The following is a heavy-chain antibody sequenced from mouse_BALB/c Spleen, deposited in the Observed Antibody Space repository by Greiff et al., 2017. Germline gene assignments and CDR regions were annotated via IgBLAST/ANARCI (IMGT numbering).Heavy chain of an antibody. CDR3: ARGRGNYGVDFDY. V-gene: IGHV2-6-7*01. J-gene: IGHJ2*01. CDR2: IWGDGST. Sequence: VQLQQSGPGLVAPSQSLSITCTVSGFSLTGYGVNWVRQPPGKGLAWLGMIWGDGSTDYNSALKSRLSISKDNSKSQVFLKMNSLQTDDTARYYCARGRGNYGVDFDYWGQGTTLTVSS. D-gene: IGHD2-1*01. CDR1: GFSLTGYG.